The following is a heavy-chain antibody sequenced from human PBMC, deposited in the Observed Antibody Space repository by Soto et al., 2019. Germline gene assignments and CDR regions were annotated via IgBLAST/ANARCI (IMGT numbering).Heavy chain of an antibody. V-gene: IGHV4-59*08. CDR2: VFNSGST. J-gene: IGHJ6*02. CDR3: AINAGV. Sequence: QVQLQESGPGLVKPSETLSLTCTVSGASISGHFWSWIRQPPGQGLEWIAYVFNSGSTYNPSLKSRVTISVDTSKNQLSLELRSVIAADSAIYYCAINAGVWGQGTTVTVSS. CDR1: GASISGHF.